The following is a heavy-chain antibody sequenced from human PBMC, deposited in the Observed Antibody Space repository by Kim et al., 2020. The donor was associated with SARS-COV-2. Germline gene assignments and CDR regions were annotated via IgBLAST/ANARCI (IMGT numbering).Heavy chain of an antibody. CDR3: VKTSSTWPRHFDY. CDR2: ISTDGRET. D-gene: IGHD6-13*01. J-gene: IGHJ4*02. CDR1: GFSFSHYA. V-gene: IGHV3-64D*09. Sequence: GGSLRLSCSVFGFSFSHYAMYWVRQAPGKGLEYVSAISTDGRETFYTDSEKGRFTISRDNSKNTLYLQMTSLRPEDTALYYCVKTSSTWPRHFDYWGQGTLVTVSS.